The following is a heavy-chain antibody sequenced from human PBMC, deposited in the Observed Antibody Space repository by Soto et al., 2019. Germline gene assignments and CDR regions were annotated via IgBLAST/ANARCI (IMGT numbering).Heavy chain of an antibody. V-gene: IGHV3-48*01. CDR1: GFTFSSHS. CDR3: ARDLYSSGWYGAYYYDSGGLAY. CDR2: ISSGGTTI. D-gene: IGHD3-22*01. J-gene: IGHJ4*02. Sequence: GGSLRLSCAASGFTFSSHSMNWVRQAPGKGLQWVSYISSGGTTIYYADSVKGRFTISRDNAKNSLYLQMNSLRAEDTAVYYCARDLYSSGWYGAYYYDSGGLAYWGQGTLVTVSS.